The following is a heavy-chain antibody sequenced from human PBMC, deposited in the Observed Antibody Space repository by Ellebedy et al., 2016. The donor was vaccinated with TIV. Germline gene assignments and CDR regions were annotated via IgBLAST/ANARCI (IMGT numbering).Heavy chain of an antibody. CDR3: VRWQQPFYYYGMDV. CDR2: IWPGDSDT. CDR1: GYSFSTFW. D-gene: IGHD6-13*01. J-gene: IGHJ6*02. Sequence: PAGSLRLSCKGSGYSFSTFWIGWVRQVPGNGLEWLGIIWPGDSDTRYTPSFQGNVTMSVDTSLDTAYLQWGGLRASDTAMYYCVRWQQPFYYYGMDVWGQGTAITVSS. V-gene: IGHV5-51*01.